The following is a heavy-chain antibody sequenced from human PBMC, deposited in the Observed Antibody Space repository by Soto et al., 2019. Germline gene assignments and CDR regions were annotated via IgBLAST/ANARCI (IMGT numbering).Heavy chain of an antibody. Sequence: GGSLRLSCAASGFTFSDYYMSWIRLAPGKGLEWVSYITSGSGTILYYADSVKGRFTISRDNAKNSLYLQMNSLRAEDTAVYYCYATAVVARDYWGQGTLVTVSS. J-gene: IGHJ4*02. D-gene: IGHD2-8*02. CDR2: ITSGSGTIL. CDR1: GFTFSDYY. V-gene: IGHV3-11*01. CDR3: YATAVVARDY.